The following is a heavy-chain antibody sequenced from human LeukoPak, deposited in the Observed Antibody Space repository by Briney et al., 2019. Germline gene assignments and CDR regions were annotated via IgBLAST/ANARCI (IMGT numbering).Heavy chain of an antibody. Sequence: WVRQAPGKGLEWVSGINWNGGSTGYADSVKGRFTISRDNSKNTLYLQMNSLRAEDTAVYYCARANYGSGSYKDWGQGTLVTVSS. CDR2: INWNGGST. D-gene: IGHD3-10*01. CDR3: ARANYGSGSYKD. V-gene: IGHV3-20*03. J-gene: IGHJ4*02.